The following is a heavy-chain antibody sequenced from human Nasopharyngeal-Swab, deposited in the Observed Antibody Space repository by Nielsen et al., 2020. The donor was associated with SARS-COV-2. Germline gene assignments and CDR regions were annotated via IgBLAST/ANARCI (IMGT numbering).Heavy chain of an antibody. Sequence: WVRQAPGQRLKWMGWINAGNGNTKYSQKFQGRVTITRDTSASTAYMELSSLRSEDTAVYYCASGGAGGVIVTYYFDYWGQGTLVTVSS. D-gene: IGHD3-16*02. CDR3: ASGGAGGVIVTYYFDY. CDR2: INAGNGNT. J-gene: IGHJ4*02. V-gene: IGHV1-3*01.